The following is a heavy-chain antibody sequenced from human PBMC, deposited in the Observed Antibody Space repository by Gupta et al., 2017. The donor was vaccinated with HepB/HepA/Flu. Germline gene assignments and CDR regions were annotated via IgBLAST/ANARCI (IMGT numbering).Heavy chain of an antibody. Sequence: EVQLVESGGGLVKPGGSLRLSCAAPGFTFSRYRMNWARQAPGKGLEWVSSISSSSSYIYYADSVKGRFTISRDNAKNSLYLQMNSLRAEDTAVYYCARAGTGHYYYYYMDVWGKGTTVTVSS. V-gene: IGHV3-21*01. CDR2: ISSSSSYI. CDR3: ARAGTGHYYYYYMDV. D-gene: IGHD3/OR15-3a*01. J-gene: IGHJ6*03. CDR1: GFTFSRYR.